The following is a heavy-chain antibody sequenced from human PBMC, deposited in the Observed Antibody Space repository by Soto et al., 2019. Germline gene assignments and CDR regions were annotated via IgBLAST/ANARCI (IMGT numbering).Heavy chain of an antibody. CDR3: ARDLVLRGACAFDI. Sequence: SVKHAFRTPVYTLTSYGITWLRQAPGQGLEWMGWISAYNGNKNYAQKLQGRVTMTTDTSTSTAYMELRSLRSDDTAVYYSARDLVLRGACAFDIWGRGTMGTVSS. J-gene: IGHJ3*02. CDR1: VYTLTSYG. CDR2: ISAYNGNK. V-gene: IGHV1-18*04. D-gene: IGHD6-6*01.